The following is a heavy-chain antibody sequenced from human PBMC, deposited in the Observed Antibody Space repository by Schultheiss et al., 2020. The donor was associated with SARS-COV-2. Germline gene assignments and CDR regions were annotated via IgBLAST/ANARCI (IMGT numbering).Heavy chain of an antibody. Sequence: GGSLRLSCAASGFTFSSYAMHWVRQAPGKGLEWVAVISYDGSNKYYADSVKGRFTISRDNSKNTLYLQMNSLRAEDTAVYYCARDQPSRIQLWLPYGMDVWGQGTTVTVSS. D-gene: IGHD5-18*01. CDR1: GFTFSSYA. V-gene: IGHV3-30-3*01. J-gene: IGHJ6*02. CDR3: ARDQPSRIQLWLPYGMDV. CDR2: ISYDGSNK.